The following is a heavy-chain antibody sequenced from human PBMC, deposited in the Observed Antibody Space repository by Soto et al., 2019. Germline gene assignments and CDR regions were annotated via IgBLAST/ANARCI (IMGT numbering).Heavy chain of an antibody. CDR1: GYTFTSYA. V-gene: IGHV1-3*01. D-gene: IGHD1-26*01. CDR3: ARGNVGATSRGWFDP. J-gene: IGHJ5*02. CDR2: INAGNGDT. Sequence: QVQLVQSGAEVKKPGASVKVSCKASGYTFTSYAMHWVRQAPGQRLEWMGWINAGNGDTKYSQKFQGRVTITRDTSXNTAYMELSSLRSEDTAVYYCARGNVGATSRGWFDPWGQGTLVTVSS.